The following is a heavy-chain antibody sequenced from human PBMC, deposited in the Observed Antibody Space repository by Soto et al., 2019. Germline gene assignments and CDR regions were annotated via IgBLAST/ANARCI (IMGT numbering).Heavy chain of an antibody. CDR3: ASMRAWFDP. Sequence: SETLSLTCTVSGGSISSYYWSWIRQPPGKGLEWIGYIYYSGSTNYNPSLKSRATISVDTSKNQFSLKLSSVTAADTAVYYCASMRAWFDPWGQGTLVTVSS. V-gene: IGHV4-59*01. CDR1: GGSISSYY. D-gene: IGHD3-16*01. J-gene: IGHJ5*02. CDR2: IYYSGST.